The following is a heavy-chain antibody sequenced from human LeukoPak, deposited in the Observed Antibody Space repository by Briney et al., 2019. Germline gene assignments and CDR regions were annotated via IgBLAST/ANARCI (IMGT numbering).Heavy chain of an antibody. J-gene: IGHJ5*02. Sequence: SETLSLTCTVSGGSSGAIRSYYWTWVRQPPGKGLEWIGHMYYHGYTHYNPSLKSRVTISIDTSKGQFSLNLSSVTDADTAVYYCARAAAGLGNWFDPWGQGTLVTVSS. D-gene: IGHD6-13*01. CDR2: MYYHGYT. V-gene: IGHV4-59*01. CDR1: GGSSGAIRSYY. CDR3: ARAAAGLGNWFDP.